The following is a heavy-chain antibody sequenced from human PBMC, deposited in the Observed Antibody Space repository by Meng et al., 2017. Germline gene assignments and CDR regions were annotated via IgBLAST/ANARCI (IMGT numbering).Heavy chain of an antibody. CDR1: GFSFSNSA. CDR3: AKEEIPNEY. J-gene: IGHJ4*02. CDR2: ISISGDRT. V-gene: IGHV3-23*01. D-gene: IGHD2-2*02. Sequence: GGSLRLSCAVSGFSFSNSAMTWVRQAPGKGLEWVSGISISGDRTYYADYVKGRFTISRDNSKNTVYLQMNGLRAEDTAVYYCAKEEIPNEYWGQGTLVTVYS.